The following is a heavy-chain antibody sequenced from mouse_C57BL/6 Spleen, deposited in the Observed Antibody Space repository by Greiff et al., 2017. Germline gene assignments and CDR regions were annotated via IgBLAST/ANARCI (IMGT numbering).Heavy chain of an antibody. CDR1: GYTFTSYW. J-gene: IGHJ3*01. D-gene: IGHD2-4*01. V-gene: IGHV1-69*01. CDR3: ARKEDYDPFAY. CDR2: IDPSDSYT. Sequence: QVQLQQPGAELVMPGASVKLSCKASGYTFTSYWMHWVKQRPGQGLEWIGEIDPSDSYTNYNQKFKGKSTLTVDKSSSTAYMQLSSLTSEDSAVYYCARKEDYDPFAYWGQGTLVTVSA.